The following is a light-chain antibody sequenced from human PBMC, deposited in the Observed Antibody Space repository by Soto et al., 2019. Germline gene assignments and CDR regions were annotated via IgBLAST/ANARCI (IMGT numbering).Light chain of an antibody. CDR3: GTWDSSLSAEV. V-gene: IGLV1-51*02. CDR1: SSNIGNNY. CDR2: ENN. Sequence: QSVLTQPPSVSAAPGQTVTISCSGSSSNIGNNYVSWYQQLPGTAPKLLIYENNKRPSGIPGRFSGSKSGTSATLGITGLQTGDEADYYCGTWDSSLSAEVFGTGTKLTVL. J-gene: IGLJ1*01.